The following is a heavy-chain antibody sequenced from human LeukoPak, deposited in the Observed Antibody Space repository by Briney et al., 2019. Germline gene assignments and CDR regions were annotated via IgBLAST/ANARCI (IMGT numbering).Heavy chain of an antibody. Sequence: KPSGTLSLACAVSGGSISSSNWWSWVRQPPGKGLEWIGEIYHSGSTNYNPSLKSRVTMSVDTSKNQFSLKLGSVTAVDTAVYYCARKENVYYYFDYWGQGTLVTVSS. CDR1: GGSISSSNW. D-gene: IGHD3-10*01. CDR2: IYHSGST. V-gene: IGHV4-4*02. J-gene: IGHJ4*02. CDR3: ARKENVYYYFDY.